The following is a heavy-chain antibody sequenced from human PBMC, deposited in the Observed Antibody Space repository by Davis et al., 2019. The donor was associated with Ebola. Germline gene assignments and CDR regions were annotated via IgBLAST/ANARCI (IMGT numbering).Heavy chain of an antibody. CDR2: ISGSGGST. CDR3: AKVGGSGTY. Sequence: GESMKISCVASGFTVSSDYMSWVRQAPGKGLEWVSTISGSGGSTYYADSVKGRFTISRENSKNTLYLQMNSLRAEDTAVYYCAKVGGSGTYWGQGILVTVSS. D-gene: IGHD3-10*01. CDR1: GFTVSSDY. J-gene: IGHJ4*02. V-gene: IGHV3-23*01.